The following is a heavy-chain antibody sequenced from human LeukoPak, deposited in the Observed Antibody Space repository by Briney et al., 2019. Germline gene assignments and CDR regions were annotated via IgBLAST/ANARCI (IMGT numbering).Heavy chain of an antibody. Sequence: GGSLRLSCAASGFTFDDYAMHWVRQAPGKGLEWVPGISWNSGSIGYADSVKGRFTISRDNAKNSLYLQMNGLRAEDTALYYCAKDIGVSDYALFDYWGQGTLVTVSS. V-gene: IGHV3-9*01. CDR1: GFTFDDYA. D-gene: IGHD4-17*01. CDR2: ISWNSGSI. CDR3: AKDIGVSDYALFDY. J-gene: IGHJ4*02.